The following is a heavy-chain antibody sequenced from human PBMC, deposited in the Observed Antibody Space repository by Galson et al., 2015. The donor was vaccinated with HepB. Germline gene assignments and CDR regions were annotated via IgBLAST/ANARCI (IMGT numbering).Heavy chain of an antibody. CDR2: INPSGGST. CDR1: GYTFTSYY. V-gene: IGHV1-46*01. CDR3: ARGAWIQLWLGDGYYYGMDV. Sequence: SVKVSCKASGYTFTSYYMHWVRQAPGQGLEWMGIINPSGGSTSYAQKFQGRVTMTRDTSTSTVYMELSSLRSEDAAVYYCARGAWIQLWLGDGYYYGMDVWGQGTTVIVSS. J-gene: IGHJ6*02. D-gene: IGHD5-18*01.